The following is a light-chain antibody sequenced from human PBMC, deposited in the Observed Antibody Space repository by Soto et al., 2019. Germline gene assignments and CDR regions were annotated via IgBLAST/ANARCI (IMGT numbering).Light chain of an antibody. J-gene: IGKJ2*01. CDR3: QQYNSWPYT. CDR2: RAS. V-gene: IGKV3-15*01. CDR1: QTVTNN. Sequence: EIVMTQSRATLSVSRGESATLSCRASQTVTNNLAWYQQKSGQAPRLLIYRASTRATAIPARFSGSGSGTEFTLTISSLQSEDFGVYYCQQYNSWPYTFGQGTKVDIK.